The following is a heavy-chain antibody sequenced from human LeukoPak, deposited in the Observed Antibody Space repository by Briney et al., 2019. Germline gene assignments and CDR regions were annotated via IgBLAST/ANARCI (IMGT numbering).Heavy chain of an antibody. CDR1: GGTFSSYA. CDR2: IIPIFGTA. V-gene: IGHV1-69*13. CDR3: ARDTAYYDILTGYYQYYFDY. J-gene: IGHJ4*02. D-gene: IGHD3-9*01. Sequence: ASVKVSCKASGGTFSSYAISWVRQAPGQGLEWMGGIIPIFGTANYAQKFQGRVTITADESTSTACMELSSLRSEDTAVYYCARDTAYYDILTGYYQYYFDYWGQGTLVTVSS.